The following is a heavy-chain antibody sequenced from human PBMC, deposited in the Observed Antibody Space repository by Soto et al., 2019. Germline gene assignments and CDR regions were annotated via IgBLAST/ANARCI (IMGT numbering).Heavy chain of an antibody. CDR2: IYYSGNT. CDR3: ASFVGLLWGGVSPAESWGSYYFDN. D-gene: IGHD2-8*01. J-gene: IGHJ4*02. V-gene: IGHV4-30-4*01. Sequence: LSLTCTVTVDSITSVDYYWSCIRQPPGKGLEWIGYIYYSGNTNYNPSLKSRVIMSVDTSKNQFSLKLTSVTAADTAVYYCASFVGLLWGGVSPAESWGSYYFDNWGQGTLVTVS. CDR1: VDSITSVDYY.